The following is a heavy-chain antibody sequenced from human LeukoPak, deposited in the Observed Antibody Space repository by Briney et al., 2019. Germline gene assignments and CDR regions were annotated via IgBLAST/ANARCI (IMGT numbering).Heavy chain of an antibody. Sequence: PSETLSLTCAVYGGSFSGYYWSWIRQPPGKGLEWIGEINHSGSTNYNPSLKSRVTISLDTSKNQFSLRLSSVTAADTAVYFCARHLRISSWFDYWGQGTLVAVSS. CDR3: ARHLRISSWFDY. CDR1: GGSFSGYY. CDR2: INHSGST. J-gene: IGHJ4*02. D-gene: IGHD6-13*01. V-gene: IGHV4-34*01.